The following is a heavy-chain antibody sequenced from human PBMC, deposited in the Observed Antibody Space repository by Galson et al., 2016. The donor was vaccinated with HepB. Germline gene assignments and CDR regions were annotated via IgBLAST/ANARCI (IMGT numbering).Heavy chain of an antibody. J-gene: IGHJ6*02. CDR3: AKDIGMADYGLHV. CDR2: IGWDSDRI. Sequence: SLRLSCAASGFRSNDYAMHWVRQAPGKRLAWLYGIGWDSDRIAYADSVNGRFTISRDKGKNSLYLQMNSLRGEDSAVYYCAKDIGMADYGLHVWGQGTTGTVS. D-gene: IGHD2-8*01. CDR1: GFRSNDYA. V-gene: IGHV3-9*02.